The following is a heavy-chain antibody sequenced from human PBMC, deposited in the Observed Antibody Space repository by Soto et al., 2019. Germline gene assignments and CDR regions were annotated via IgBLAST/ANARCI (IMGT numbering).Heavy chain of an antibody. Sequence: QLQLQESGPGLVKPSETLSLTCTVSGGSISSSSYYWGWIRQPPGKGLEWIGSIYYSGSTYYNPSLKSRVTISVDTSKNQFSLKLSSVTAADTAVYYCARHSDDYYGSGSYFPWFDPWGQGTLVTVSS. CDR2: IYYSGST. CDR3: ARHSDDYYGSGSYFPWFDP. CDR1: GGSISSSSYY. J-gene: IGHJ5*02. V-gene: IGHV4-39*01. D-gene: IGHD3-10*01.